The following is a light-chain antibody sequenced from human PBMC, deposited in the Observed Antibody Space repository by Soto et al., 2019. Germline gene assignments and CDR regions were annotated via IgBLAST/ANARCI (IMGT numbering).Light chain of an antibody. J-gene: IGKJ5*01. CDR1: QSLVHSDGIAY. V-gene: IGKV2-30*02. Sequence: DVVMAQSPLSLPVAGGQPASISCRSNQSLVHSDGIAYFSWFQQRPGRSPRRLIYKVSNRDSGVPARFSGSGSGTDFALKISRVEAEDVGVYYCMQGTHWPITFGQGTRLEI. CDR3: MQGTHWPIT. CDR2: KVS.